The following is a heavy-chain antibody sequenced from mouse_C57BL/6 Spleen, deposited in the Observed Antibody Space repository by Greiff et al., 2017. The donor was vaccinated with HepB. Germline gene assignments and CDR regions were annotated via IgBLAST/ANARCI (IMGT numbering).Heavy chain of an antibody. CDR1: GYTFTDHT. Sequence: VQLQQSDAELVKPGASVKISCKVSGYTFTDHTIHWMKQRPEQGLEWIGSIYPRDGSTKYTEKFKGKATLTADKSSSTAYMQLNSLTSEDSAVYFCARGDYGSTWFAYWGQGTLVTVSA. CDR3: ARGDYGSTWFAY. CDR2: IYPRDGST. D-gene: IGHD1-1*01. V-gene: IGHV1-78*01. J-gene: IGHJ3*01.